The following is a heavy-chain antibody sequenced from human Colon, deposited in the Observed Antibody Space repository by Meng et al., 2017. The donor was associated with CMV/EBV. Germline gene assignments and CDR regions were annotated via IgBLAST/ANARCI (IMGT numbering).Heavy chain of an antibody. CDR1: GESFSGYY. CDR2: SYYTGST. CDR3: ARATKSSCWEVLDY. J-gene: IGHJ4*01. Sequence: VHSQQVGAGLCKPSETLPPPCAVYGESFSGYYWTWIRQPPGRGLEWIGESYYTGSTNYSPSLKSRVTISLDTSKNQFSLKLNSVTAADTAVYYCARATKSSCWEVLDYWGHGTLVTVSS. V-gene: IGHV4-34*01. D-gene: IGHD2-2*01.